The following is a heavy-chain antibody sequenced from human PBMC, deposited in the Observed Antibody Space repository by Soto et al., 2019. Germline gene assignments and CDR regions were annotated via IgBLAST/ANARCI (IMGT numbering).Heavy chain of an antibody. V-gene: IGHV1-18*01. CDR3: ARDVRWVRWELLPRFGQQRACDI. CDR2: ISAYNGNT. CDR1: GYTFTSYG. Sequence: QVQLVQSGAEVKKPGASVKVSCKASGYTFTSYGISWVRQAPGQGLEWMGGISAYNGNTNYAQKLKGRVTMTTDTSPSTAYMGLRSLRSDDTAVYYCARDVRWVRWELLPRFGQQRACDIWGQGTMVTVSS. J-gene: IGHJ3*02. D-gene: IGHD1-26*01.